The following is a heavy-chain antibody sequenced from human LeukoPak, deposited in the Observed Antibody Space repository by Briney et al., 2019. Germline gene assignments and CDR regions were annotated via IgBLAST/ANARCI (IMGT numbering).Heavy chain of an antibody. CDR2: ISWNSVNI. CDR1: GFTFDDYA. CDR3: VKDRGLRNQWLQVTYDS. Sequence: GRSLRLSCAASGFTFDDYAVHWVRHAPGKGLEWVSGISWNSVNIGHEDSVKGRFTISRDNAKNSLHLQMNSLRPEDTALYYCVKDRGLRNQWLQVTYDSWGQGTLVTVSS. D-gene: IGHD5-24*01. V-gene: IGHV3-9*01. J-gene: IGHJ4*02.